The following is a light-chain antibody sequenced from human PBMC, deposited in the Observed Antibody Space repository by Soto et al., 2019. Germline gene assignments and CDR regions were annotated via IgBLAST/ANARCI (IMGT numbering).Light chain of an antibody. CDR2: AAS. CDR1: QSVSSSN. J-gene: IGKJ1*01. CDR3: QHYGNSVWT. Sequence: EIVLTQSPGTLSLSPGERATLSCRASQSVSSSNLDWYQQKPGQAPRLLIYAASSRATGIPDRFSGSGSGTDFTLTISRLEAEDFAVYYCQHYGNSVWTFGQGTKVDSK. V-gene: IGKV3-20*01.